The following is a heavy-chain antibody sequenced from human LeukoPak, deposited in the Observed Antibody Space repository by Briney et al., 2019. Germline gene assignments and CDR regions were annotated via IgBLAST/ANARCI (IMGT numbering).Heavy chain of an antibody. CDR3: AKGRYSSSWTPFDP. CDR1: GFTFSSYG. J-gene: IGHJ5*02. Sequence: GGSLRLSCAASGFTFSSYGMHWVRQAPGKGLEWVAFIRYDGSNKYYADSVKGRFTISRDSSKNTLYLQMNSLRAEDTAVYYCAKGRYSSSWTPFDPWGQGTLVTVSS. CDR2: IRYDGSNK. D-gene: IGHD6-13*01. V-gene: IGHV3-30*02.